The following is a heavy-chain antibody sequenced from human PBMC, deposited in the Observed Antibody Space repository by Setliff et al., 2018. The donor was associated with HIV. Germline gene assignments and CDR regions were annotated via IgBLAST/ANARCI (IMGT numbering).Heavy chain of an antibody. D-gene: IGHD2-8*01. J-gene: IGHJ6*03. CDR1: NYTLINYG. Sequence: ASVKVSCKASNYTLINYGVSWVRQAPGQGLEWMGWIGPYSGYTIYAQKFQDRLTMTTDTSTTTASMELRSLRSDDTAVYYCVRGGHEVYGYYYYYYYMDVWGKGTTVTVSS. V-gene: IGHV1-18*01. CDR3: VRGGHEVYGYYYYYYYMDV. CDR2: IGPYSGYT.